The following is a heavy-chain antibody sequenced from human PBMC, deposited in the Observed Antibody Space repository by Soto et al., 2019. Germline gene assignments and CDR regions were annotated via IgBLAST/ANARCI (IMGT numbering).Heavy chain of an antibody. CDR1: GGSISSSNW. J-gene: IGHJ5*02. CDR2: IYHSGST. V-gene: IGHV4-4*02. D-gene: IGHD3-3*01. CDR3: AXGGDYDFWSGYQGWFDP. Sequence: SGTLSLTCAVSGGSISSSNWWSWVRQPPGKGLEWIGEIYHSGSTNYNPSLKSRVTISVDKSKNQFPLKLSSVTAADTAVYYCAXGGDYDFWSGYQGWFDPWGQGTLVTVSS.